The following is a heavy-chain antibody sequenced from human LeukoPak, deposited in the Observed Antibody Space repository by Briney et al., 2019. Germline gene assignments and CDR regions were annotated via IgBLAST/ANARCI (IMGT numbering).Heavy chain of an antibody. V-gene: IGHV3-11*01. Sequence: GGSLRLSCAASEFTFSDYYMSWIRQVPGKGLEWVSYISGSSSTMYYANSVKGRFTISRDNAKNLLYLQMNSLRAEDRAVYYCAREGENLGEGYFDYWGQGTLVTVSS. CDR1: EFTFSDYY. D-gene: IGHD3-16*01. CDR3: AREGENLGEGYFDY. CDR2: ISGSSSTM. J-gene: IGHJ4*02.